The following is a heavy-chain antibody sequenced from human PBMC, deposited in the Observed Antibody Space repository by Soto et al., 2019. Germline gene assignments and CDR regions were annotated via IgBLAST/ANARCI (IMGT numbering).Heavy chain of an antibody. CDR3: AGMPYTSRLRFDP. D-gene: IGHD2-2*01. CDR2: IYRSGVT. J-gene: IGHJ5*02. V-gene: IGHV4-30-2*01. Sequence: PSETLSLTCSFSGDSSSTSTYSWSWIRQPPGKALEWVGFIYRSGVTSYNPSLKSRVSISLDTSNNQCSLKLGSVTAADTAVHYRAGMPYTSRLRFDPWGPGTLVTVSS. CDR1: GDSSSTSTYS.